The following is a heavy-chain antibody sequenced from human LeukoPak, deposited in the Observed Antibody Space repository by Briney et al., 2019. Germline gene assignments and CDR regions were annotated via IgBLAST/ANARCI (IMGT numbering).Heavy chain of an antibody. J-gene: IGHJ3*02. CDR2: IYYSGIT. Sequence: SETLSLTCTVSGYSISSGYYWGWIRQPPGKGLEWIGSIYYSGITYYNPSLKSRVTISVDTSKNQFSLKLSSVTAADTAVYYCARRSAAGTEDAFDIWGQGTMVTVSS. CDR1: GYSISSGYY. V-gene: IGHV4-38-2*02. D-gene: IGHD6-13*01. CDR3: ARRSAAGTEDAFDI.